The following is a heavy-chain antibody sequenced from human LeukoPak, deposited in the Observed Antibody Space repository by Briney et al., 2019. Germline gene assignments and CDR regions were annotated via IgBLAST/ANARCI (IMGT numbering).Heavy chain of an antibody. CDR1: GGSISSYY. CDR2: IYYSGST. Sequence: SETLSLTCTVSGGSISSYYWSWIRQPPGKGLEWIGYIYYSGSTNYNPSLKSRVTISVDTSKNQFSLKLSSVTAADTAVYYCARGVRLGYYYYMDVWGKGTTVTVSS. J-gene: IGHJ6*03. V-gene: IGHV4-59*01. D-gene: IGHD3-16*01. CDR3: ARGVRLGYYYYMDV.